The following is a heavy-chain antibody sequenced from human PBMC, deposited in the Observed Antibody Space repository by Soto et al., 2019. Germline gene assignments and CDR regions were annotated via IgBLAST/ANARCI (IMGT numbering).Heavy chain of an antibody. Sequence: PSETLSLTCAVSGGSISSGGYSWSWIRQPPGKGLEWIGYIYHSGSTYYDSSLQSRVTISIDTSKNQFSLKLSSVTATDTAVYYCASQHYCDSSGYYVVYWGQGTLVTVSS. CDR2: IYHSGST. CDR1: GGSISSGGYS. D-gene: IGHD3-22*01. J-gene: IGHJ4*02. CDR3: ASQHYCDSSGYYVVY. V-gene: IGHV4-30-2*03.